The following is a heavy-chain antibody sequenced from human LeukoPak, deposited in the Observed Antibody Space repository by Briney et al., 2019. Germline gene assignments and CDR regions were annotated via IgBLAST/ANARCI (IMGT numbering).Heavy chain of an antibody. CDR1: GGTFSSYA. CDR3: ARDKDYDSSGSNWFDP. D-gene: IGHD3-22*01. CDR2: IIPILGIA. J-gene: IGHJ5*02. Sequence: ASVKVSCKASGGTFSSYAISWVRQAPGQGPEWMGRIIPILGIANYARKFQGRVTITADKSTSTAYMELSSLRSEDTAVYYCARDKDYDSSGSNWFDPWGQGTLVTVSS. V-gene: IGHV1-69*04.